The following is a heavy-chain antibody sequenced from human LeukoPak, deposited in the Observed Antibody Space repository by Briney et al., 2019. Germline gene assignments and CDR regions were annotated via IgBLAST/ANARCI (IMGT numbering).Heavy chain of an antibody. CDR1: GFTFSSYA. D-gene: IGHD4-23*01. CDR3: AKERKLLPFDC. J-gene: IGHJ4*02. CDR2: ISYDGSNK. Sequence: GGSLRLSCAASGFTFSSYAMHWVRQAPGKGLEWVAVISYDGSNKYYADSVKGRFTISRDNSKNTLYLQMNNLRPEDTAVYYCAKERKLLPFDCWGQGTLVTVSS. V-gene: IGHV3-30-3*01.